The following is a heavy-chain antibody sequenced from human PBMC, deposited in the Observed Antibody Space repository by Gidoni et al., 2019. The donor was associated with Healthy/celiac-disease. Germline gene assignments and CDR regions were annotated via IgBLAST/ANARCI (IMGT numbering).Heavy chain of an antibody. CDR2: IRSKANSYAT. D-gene: IGHD1-26*01. CDR3: TRPRSGSSNDY. CDR1: GFTFSGSA. V-gene: IGHV3-73*01. Sequence: EVQLVESGGGLVQPGGSLNLSCAASGFTFSGSAMHWVRQSSGKGLGWVGRIRSKANSYATAYAASVKGRFTISRDDSKNTAYLQMNSLKTEDTAVYYCTRPRSGSSNDYWGQGTLVTVSS. J-gene: IGHJ4*02.